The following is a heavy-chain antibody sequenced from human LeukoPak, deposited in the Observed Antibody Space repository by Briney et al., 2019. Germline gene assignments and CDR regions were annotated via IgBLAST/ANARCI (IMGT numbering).Heavy chain of an antibody. D-gene: IGHD4-23*01. Sequence: SETLSLTCTVSGGSISSGSYYWSWIRQPAGKGLEWIGRIYTSGSTNYNPSLKSRVTISVDTSKNQFSLKLSSVTAADTAVYYCARVRWSRVHDYWGQGTLVTVSS. CDR2: IYTSGST. CDR1: GGSISSGSYY. V-gene: IGHV4-61*02. J-gene: IGHJ4*02. CDR3: ARVRWSRVHDY.